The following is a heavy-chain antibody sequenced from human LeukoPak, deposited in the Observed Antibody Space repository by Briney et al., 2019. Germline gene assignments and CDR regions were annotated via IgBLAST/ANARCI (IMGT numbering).Heavy chain of an antibody. V-gene: IGHV4-34*01. CDR1: GGSFGGYY. CDR3: ARGGVYSSSWYPE. Sequence: PSETLSLTCAVYGGSFGGYYWSWIRQPPGKGLEWIGEINHSGSTNYNPSLKSRVTISVDTSKSQFSLKLSSVTAADTAVYYCARGGVYSSSWYPEWGQGTLVTVSS. D-gene: IGHD6-13*01. J-gene: IGHJ4*02. CDR2: INHSGST.